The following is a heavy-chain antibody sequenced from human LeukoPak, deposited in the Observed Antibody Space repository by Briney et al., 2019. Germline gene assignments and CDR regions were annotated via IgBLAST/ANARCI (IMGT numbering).Heavy chain of an antibody. V-gene: IGHV1-18*04. J-gene: IGHJ3*02. Sequence: ASVKVSCKASGYTFTSYYMHWVRQAPGQGLEWMGWISAYNGNTNYAQKLQGRVTMTTDTSTSTAYMELRSLRSDDTAVYYCARSLSRSGSSSWYRSEDAFDIWGQGTMVTVSS. CDR1: GYTFTSYY. CDR3: ARSLSRSGSSSWYRSEDAFDI. D-gene: IGHD6-13*01. CDR2: ISAYNGNT.